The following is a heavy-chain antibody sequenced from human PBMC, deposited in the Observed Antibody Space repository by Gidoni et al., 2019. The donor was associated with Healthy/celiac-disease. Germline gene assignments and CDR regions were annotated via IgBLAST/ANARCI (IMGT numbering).Heavy chain of an antibody. CDR1: GGSFSGYY. Sequence: QVQLQQWGAGLLKPSETLSLTCAVYGGSFSGYYWSWIRQPPGKGLEWIGEINHSGSTNYNPSLKSRVTISVDTSKNQFSLKLSSVTAADTAVYYCARGGGGWPLCGMDVWGQGTTVTVSS. J-gene: IGHJ6*02. D-gene: IGHD6-19*01. CDR2: INHSGST. CDR3: ARGGGGWPLCGMDV. V-gene: IGHV4-34*01.